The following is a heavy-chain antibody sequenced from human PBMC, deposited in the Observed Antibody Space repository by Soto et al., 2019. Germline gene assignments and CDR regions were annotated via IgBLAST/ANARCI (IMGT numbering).Heavy chain of an antibody. CDR3: ARILQTSLDS. J-gene: IGHJ4*02. Sequence: EVQLVESGVGLVQPGGSLKLSCAASGFTFSDSAIHWVRQASGKGLEWVGRIRSKANNYATAYAASVTGRFTISRDDSKNTAYLQMNSLKIEDTAVYYCARILQTSLDSWGQGALVTVSS. CDR2: IRSKANNYAT. CDR1: GFTFSDSA. D-gene: IGHD4-4*01. V-gene: IGHV3-73*02.